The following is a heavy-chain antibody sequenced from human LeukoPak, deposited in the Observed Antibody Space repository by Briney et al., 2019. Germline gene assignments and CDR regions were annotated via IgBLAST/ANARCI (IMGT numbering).Heavy chain of an antibody. Sequence: KASETLSLTCTVSGYSINSGYYWVWIRQPPGKGLEWIGSIYRTGSINYNPSLKSRVTISLDTSKNQFSLKVNSVTAADTAVYYCARRRSPGYCSGGSCYQRGFDPWGQGTLVTVSS. D-gene: IGHD2-15*01. J-gene: IGHJ5*02. CDR1: GYSINSGYY. V-gene: IGHV4-38-2*02. CDR2: IYRTGSI. CDR3: ARRRSPGYCSGGSCYQRGFDP.